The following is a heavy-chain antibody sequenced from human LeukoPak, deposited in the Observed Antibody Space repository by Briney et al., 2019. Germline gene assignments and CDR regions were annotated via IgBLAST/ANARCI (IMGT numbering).Heavy chain of an antibody. CDR1: GYTFTNYG. V-gene: IGHV1-18*01. CDR2: ISAYNGHT. D-gene: IGHD3-22*01. Sequence: ASVKVSCKASGYTFTNYGINWVRQAPGQGLERMGWISAYNGHTNYAQNLQGRVTMTTDTSTSTAYMELRSLRSDDTAVYFCARDSSGFPRDASDYWGQGTLVTVSS. CDR3: ARDSSGFPRDASDY. J-gene: IGHJ4*02.